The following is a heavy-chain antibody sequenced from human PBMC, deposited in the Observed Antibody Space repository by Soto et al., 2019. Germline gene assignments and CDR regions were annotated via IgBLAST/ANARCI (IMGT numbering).Heavy chain of an antibody. Sequence: ASVKVSCKASGYTFTNYAMHWVRQAPGQRLEWMGWINPGSGGTKYAQKFQGWVTMTRDTSISTAYMELSRLRSDDTAVYYCARECVAAAGPYYYGMDVWGQGTTVTVSS. CDR1: GYTFTNYA. V-gene: IGHV1-2*04. CDR2: INPGSGGT. CDR3: ARECVAAAGPYYYGMDV. D-gene: IGHD6-13*01. J-gene: IGHJ6*02.